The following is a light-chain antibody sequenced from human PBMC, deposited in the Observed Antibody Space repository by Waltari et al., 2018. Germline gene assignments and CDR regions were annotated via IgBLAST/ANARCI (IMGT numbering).Light chain of an antibody. J-gene: IGLJ3*02. CDR3: ASWDDSLSVGV. V-gene: IGLV1-47*01. Sequence: QSVLTQPPSASGTPGQRVTISCSGSISNLGTNYVYWYQQFPGTAPKLLIQRNNQRPSGVPDRFSGSKSGTSASLAISGLRSEDEADYHCASWDDSLSVGVFGGGTKLTVL. CDR1: ISNLGTNY. CDR2: RNN.